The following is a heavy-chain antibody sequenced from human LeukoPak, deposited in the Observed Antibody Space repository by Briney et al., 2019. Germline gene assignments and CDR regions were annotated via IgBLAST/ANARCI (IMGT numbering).Heavy chain of an antibody. CDR2: ISADNGNT. CDR3: ARVRCSSTSCYSMTCGMDA. Sequence: ASVKVSCKGSGDTLSNHAFSWVRQAPGQGLEWMGWISADNGNTNHAQKFQGRVSLTTDTSTSTAYMELRSLRSEDTAVYYCARVRCSSTSCYSMTCGMDAWGQGTTVTVSS. D-gene: IGHD2-2*01. V-gene: IGHV1-18*04. CDR1: GDTLSNHA. J-gene: IGHJ6*02.